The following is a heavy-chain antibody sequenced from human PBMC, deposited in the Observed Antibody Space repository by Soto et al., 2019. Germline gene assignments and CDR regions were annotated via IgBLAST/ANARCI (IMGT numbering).Heavy chain of an antibody. CDR3: ARVGGTVTSDY. D-gene: IGHD4-17*01. CDR2: IYYDGSNK. J-gene: IGHJ4*02. V-gene: IGHV3-33*01. CDR1: GFAFSAYG. Sequence: QVQLVESGGGVVQPGRSLRLSCAASGFAFSAYGMHWVRQAPGKGLEWVAMIYYDGSNKYYADSVKGRFTISRDTSKNTLYLQMSSLRAEDTALYYCARVGGTVTSDYWGQGTLVTVSS.